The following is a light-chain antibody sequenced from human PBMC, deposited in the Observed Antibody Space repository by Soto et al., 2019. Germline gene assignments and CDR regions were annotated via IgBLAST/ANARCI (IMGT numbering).Light chain of an antibody. CDR1: QDISSW. Sequence: DIQMTQSPSSVSASVGVRVTISCRASQDISSWLAWYQQKPGKPPKLLIYAASSLQTGVPSRFSGSGSGTDFTLTISSLQPEDFATYYCQQANSFSRTFGQGTKVEIK. V-gene: IGKV1-12*01. CDR3: QQANSFSRT. CDR2: AAS. J-gene: IGKJ1*01.